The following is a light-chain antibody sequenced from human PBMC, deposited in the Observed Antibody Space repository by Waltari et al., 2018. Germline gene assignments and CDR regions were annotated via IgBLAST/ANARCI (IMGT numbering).Light chain of an antibody. CDR2: DNS. J-gene: IGLJ3*02. Sequence: FLTRPPSVSVAPGQPARISGDEDNIGSKSFHWNQQKSGKAPVLVAYDNSDRPTGIPGRFSGSSSGNTGTLTISGVEAGDEADYYCQVWDNNNDHRVVFGGGTKLTVL. CDR1: NIGSKS. CDR3: QVWDNNNDHRVV. V-gene: IGLV3-21*02.